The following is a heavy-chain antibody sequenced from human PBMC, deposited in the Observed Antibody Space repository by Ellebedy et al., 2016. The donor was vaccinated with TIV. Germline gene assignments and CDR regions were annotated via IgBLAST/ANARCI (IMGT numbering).Heavy chain of an antibody. V-gene: IGHV3-30*03. CDR2: ISYDGGNI. CDR1: GFTFSGYG. J-gene: IGHJ4*02. D-gene: IGHD2-2*01. Sequence: GGSLRLXXAASGFTFSGYGMHWVRQAPGKGLEWVAVISYDGGNIYYADSVKGRFAISRDNSKNTLYLQMNSLRPEDTAVYYCARDVPDIYCTSTSCFLGYYFDSWGQGTLVTVSS. CDR3: ARDVPDIYCTSTSCFLGYYFDS.